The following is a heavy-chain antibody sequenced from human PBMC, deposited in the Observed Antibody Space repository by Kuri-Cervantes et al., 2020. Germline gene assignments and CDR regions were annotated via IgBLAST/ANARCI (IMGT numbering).Heavy chain of an antibody. CDR2: IYYSGST. CDR1: GGSIGSYY. J-gene: IGHJ4*02. CDR3: ARHAVAGTIVDY. D-gene: IGHD6-19*01. V-gene: IGHV4-39*01. Sequence: SETLSLTCTVSGGSIGSYYWGWIRQPPGKGLEWIGSIYYSGSTYYNPSLKSRVTISVDTSKNQFSLKLSSVTAADTAVYYCARHAVAGTIVDYWGQGTLVTVSS.